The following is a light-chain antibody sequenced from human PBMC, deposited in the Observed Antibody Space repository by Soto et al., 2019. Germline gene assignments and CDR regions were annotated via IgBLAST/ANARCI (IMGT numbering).Light chain of an antibody. V-gene: IGKV3-15*01. J-gene: IGKJ4*01. CDR2: SAS. CDR3: QQYNSWLS. CDR1: QSVSSN. Sequence: EIVLTQSPATLSVSPGERATLSCRASQSVSSNLVWYQQKPGQAPRLLIYSASTRATGIPARFSGSGSGTEFTLTIGSLQSEDFAIYYCQQYNSWLSFGGGTKVEI.